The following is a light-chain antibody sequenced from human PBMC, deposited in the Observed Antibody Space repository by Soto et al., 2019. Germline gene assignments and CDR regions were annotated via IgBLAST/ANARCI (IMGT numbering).Light chain of an antibody. CDR2: WAS. CDR3: QQYHSTPYT. V-gene: IGKV4-1*01. J-gene: IGKJ2*01. Sequence: DIVLTQSPDSLALSLGETATISCKSSQSVLYRSNNLNYLAWYQQKPGQSPKLLIHWASTRESGVPDRFSGSGSGTEFTLTVTSLQAEDAAVYYCQQYHSTPYTFGQGTRLEIE. CDR1: QSVLYRSNNLNY.